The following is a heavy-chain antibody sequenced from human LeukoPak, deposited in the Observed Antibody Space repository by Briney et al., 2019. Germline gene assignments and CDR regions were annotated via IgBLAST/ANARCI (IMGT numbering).Heavy chain of an antibody. CDR2: IIPIFGTA. D-gene: IGHD4-23*01. Sequence: GASVKVSCKASGGTFSSYAISWVRHAPGQGLEWMGGIIPIFGTANYAQKFQGRVTITADESTSTAYMELSSLRSEDTAVYYCARGSVDYGGNTRVTEFDYWGQGTLVTVSS. V-gene: IGHV1-69*13. CDR3: ARGSVDYGGNTRVTEFDY. CDR1: GGTFSSYA. J-gene: IGHJ4*02.